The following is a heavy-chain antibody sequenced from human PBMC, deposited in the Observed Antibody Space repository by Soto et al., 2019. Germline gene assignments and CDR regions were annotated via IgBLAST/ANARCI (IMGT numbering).Heavy chain of an antibody. CDR3: AMIEQQLTYYYGMDV. J-gene: IGHJ6*02. Sequence: SETLSLTCTVSGGSISSSSYYWGWIRQPPGKGLEWIGSIYYSGSTYYNPSLKSRVTISVDTSKNQFSLKLSSVTAADTAVYYCAMIEQQLTYYYGMDVWGQGTTVTVSS. CDR1: GGSISSSSYY. CDR2: IYYSGST. D-gene: IGHD6-13*01. V-gene: IGHV4-39*01.